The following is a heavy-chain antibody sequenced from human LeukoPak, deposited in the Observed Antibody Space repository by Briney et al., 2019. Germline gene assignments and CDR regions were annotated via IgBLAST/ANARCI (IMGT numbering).Heavy chain of an antibody. V-gene: IGHV1-2*02. D-gene: IGHD6-13*01. J-gene: IGHJ3*02. CDR1: GYTFTGYY. CDR3: RMSSSWTDAFDI. Sequence: ASVKASCKASGYTFTGYYMHWVRQAPGQGLEWMGWINPNSGGTNYAQKFQGRVTMTRDTSISTAYMELSRLRSDDTAVYYCRMSSSWTDAFDIWGQGTMVTVSS. CDR2: INPNSGGT.